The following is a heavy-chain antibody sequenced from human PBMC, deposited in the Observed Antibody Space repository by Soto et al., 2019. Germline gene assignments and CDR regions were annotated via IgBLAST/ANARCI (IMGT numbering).Heavy chain of an antibody. V-gene: IGHV4-59*01. Sequence: KTSETLSLTCTVSGGSISSYYWSWIRQPPGKGLEWIGYIYYSGSTNYNPSLKSRVTISVDTSKNQFSLKLSSVTAADTAVYYCAGLDYVWGSYRDYWGQGTLVTVS. D-gene: IGHD3-16*01. CDR1: GGSISSYY. J-gene: IGHJ4*02. CDR2: IYYSGST. CDR3: AGLDYVWGSYRDY.